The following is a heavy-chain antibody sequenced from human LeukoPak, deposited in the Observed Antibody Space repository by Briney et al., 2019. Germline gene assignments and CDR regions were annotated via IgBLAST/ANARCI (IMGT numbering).Heavy chain of an antibody. CDR1: GFTFSSYW. CDR2: IKSDGSST. Sequence: GGSLRLSCTASGFTFSSYWMHWVRQVPGKGLVWVSRIKSDGSSTTYADSVKGRFTMSRDNAWNTLYLQMNSLRVEDTAVYFCVRESRTDYYGDFWGQGTLVTVSS. J-gene: IGHJ4*02. D-gene: IGHD3-10*01. CDR3: VRESRTDYYGDF. V-gene: IGHV3-74*01.